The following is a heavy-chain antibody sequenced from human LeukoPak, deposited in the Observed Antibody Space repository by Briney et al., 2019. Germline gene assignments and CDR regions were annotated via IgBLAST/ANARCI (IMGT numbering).Heavy chain of an antibody. V-gene: IGHV3-33*01. CDR3: ARVGDYYDMDI. D-gene: IGHD3-16*01. Sequence: GGSLILSCAASGFTFSSYGMHWVRQAPGKGLEWVAIIWFDGSNSYYADSVKGRFTISRDNSKNTLYLQMNSLRAEDTAVYYCARVGDYYDMDIWGQGTTVTVSS. CDR1: GFTFSSYG. J-gene: IGHJ6*02. CDR2: IWFDGSNS.